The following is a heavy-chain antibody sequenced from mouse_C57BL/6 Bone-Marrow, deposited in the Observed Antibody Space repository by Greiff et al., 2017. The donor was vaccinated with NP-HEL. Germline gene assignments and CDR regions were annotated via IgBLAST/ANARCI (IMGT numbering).Heavy chain of an antibody. Sequence: EVKLVESGGGLVKPGGSLKLSCAASGFTFSSYAMSWVRQTPEKRLEWVATISDGGSYTYYPDNVKGRFTISRDNAKNNLYLQMSHLKSEDTAMYYCARDDSLYYYAMDYWGQGTSVTGSS. CDR2: ISDGGSYT. J-gene: IGHJ4*01. CDR3: ARDDSLYYYAMDY. CDR1: GFTFSSYA. V-gene: IGHV5-4*01. D-gene: IGHD2-4*01.